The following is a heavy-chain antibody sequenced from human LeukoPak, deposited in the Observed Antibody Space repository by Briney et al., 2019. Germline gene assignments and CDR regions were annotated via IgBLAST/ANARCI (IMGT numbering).Heavy chain of an antibody. D-gene: IGHD3-22*01. V-gene: IGHV3-23*01. CDR2: ISGSGGST. CDR3: AKGGRWDYYDSSH. J-gene: IGHJ3*01. Sequence: GGSLRLFCAASGFTFSSCAMTWGRQAPGKGLEWVSGISGSGGSTYYADSVEGRFTISRDNSKNTLYLQMNSLRVEDTAVYYCAKGGRWDYYDSSHWGQGTMVTVSS. CDR1: GFTFSSCA.